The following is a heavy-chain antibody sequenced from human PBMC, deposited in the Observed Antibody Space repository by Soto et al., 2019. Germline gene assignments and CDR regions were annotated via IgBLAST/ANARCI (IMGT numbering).Heavy chain of an antibody. Sequence: LRLSCAASGFTVSSNYMSWVRQAPGKGLEWVSVIYSGGSTYYADSVKGRFTISRDNSKNTLYLQMNSLRAEDTAVYYCARVNSSGYYYFDYWGQGTLVTVSS. CDR1: GFTVSSNY. CDR2: IYSGGST. J-gene: IGHJ4*02. D-gene: IGHD3-22*01. V-gene: IGHV3-53*01. CDR3: ARVNSSGYYYFDY.